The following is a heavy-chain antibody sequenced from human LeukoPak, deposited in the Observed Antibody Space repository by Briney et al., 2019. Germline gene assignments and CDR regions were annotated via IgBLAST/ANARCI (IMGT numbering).Heavy chain of an antibody. Sequence: GESLRLSCAASGFTFNTYTMYWVRQAPGKGLEWVSGISNSGGSTYYADSVKGRFTISRDNSKNTLYLQMNSLRAEDTAVYYCAKDARITMIVVVRGARPYYFDHWGQGTLVTVSS. CDR1: GFTFNTYT. CDR2: ISNSGGST. CDR3: AKDARITMIVVVRGARPYYFDH. J-gene: IGHJ4*02. D-gene: IGHD3-22*01. V-gene: IGHV3-23*01.